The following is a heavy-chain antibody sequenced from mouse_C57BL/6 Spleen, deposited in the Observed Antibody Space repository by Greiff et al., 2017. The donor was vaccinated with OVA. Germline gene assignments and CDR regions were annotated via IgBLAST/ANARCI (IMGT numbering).Heavy chain of an antibody. CDR3: ARENSNWDLDY. Sequence: QVQLKQPGAELVKPGASVKLSCKASGYTFTSYWMHWVKQRPGQGLEWIGMIHPNSGSTNYNEKFKSKATLTVDKSSSTAYMQLSSLTSEDSAVYYCARENSNWDLDYWGQGTTLTVSS. J-gene: IGHJ2*01. D-gene: IGHD4-1*01. CDR1: GYTFTSYW. CDR2: IHPNSGST. V-gene: IGHV1-64*01.